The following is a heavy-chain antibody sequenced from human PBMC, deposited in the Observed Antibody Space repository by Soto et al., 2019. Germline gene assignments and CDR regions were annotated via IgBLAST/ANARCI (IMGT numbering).Heavy chain of an antibody. Sequence: PGGSLRLSCAASGFTFISYWMSWFRQAPGNGLEWVADIKKDGSENYYVDSVNGLFTIFRDNAKYSLYLQMNSLVAEDTAVYYCVRDGASLINLFFGMDVWGQGT. J-gene: IGHJ6*02. CDR1: GFTFISYW. V-gene: IGHV3-7*01. CDR3: VRDGASLINLFFGMDV. CDR2: IKKDGSEN. D-gene: IGHD2-8*01.